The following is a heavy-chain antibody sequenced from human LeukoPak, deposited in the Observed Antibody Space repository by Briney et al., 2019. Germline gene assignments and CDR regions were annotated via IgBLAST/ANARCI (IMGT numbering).Heavy chain of an antibody. CDR1: GGSFSGYY. V-gene: IGHV4-34*01. J-gene: IGHJ6*02. CDR3: ARVAPFYYYGMDV. Sequence: SETLSLTCAVYGGSFSGYYWSWIRQPPGKGLEWIGEINHSGSTNYNPSLKSRVTISVDTSKNQFSLKLSAVTAADTAVYYCARVAPFYYYGMDVWGQGTTVAVSS. CDR2: INHSGST.